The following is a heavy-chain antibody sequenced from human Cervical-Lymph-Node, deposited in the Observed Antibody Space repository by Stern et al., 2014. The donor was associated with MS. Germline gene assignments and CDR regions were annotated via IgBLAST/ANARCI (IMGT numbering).Heavy chain of an antibody. V-gene: IGHV1-69*08. CDR1: GGTFSSYT. J-gene: IGHJ6*02. CDR3: AREALLGGNYYALDV. D-gene: IGHD2-15*01. CDR2: STPIFGTA. Sequence: QVQLVQSGAEVKKPGSSGKVSCKAFGGTFSSYTMSWVRQAPGQGLAWMGRSTPIFGTANYAQKFQDRVTITADKFTSTAYMALNSLRSEDTAVYYCAREALLGGNYYALDVWGQGTTVTVSS.